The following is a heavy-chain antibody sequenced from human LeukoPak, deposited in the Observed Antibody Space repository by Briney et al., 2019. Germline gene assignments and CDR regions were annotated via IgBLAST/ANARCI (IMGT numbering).Heavy chain of an antibody. CDR3: ARDMDGAAIDY. D-gene: IGHD2-15*01. V-gene: IGHV3-53*01. J-gene: IGHJ4*02. Sequence: GGSLRLSCAASGFTVSSNYMSWVRQAPGKGLEWVSVIYSGGSTYYADSVKGRFTISRDNAKNSLYLQMNSLRAEDTAVYYCARDMDGAAIDYWGQGTLVTVSS. CDR2: IYSGGST. CDR1: GFTVSSNY.